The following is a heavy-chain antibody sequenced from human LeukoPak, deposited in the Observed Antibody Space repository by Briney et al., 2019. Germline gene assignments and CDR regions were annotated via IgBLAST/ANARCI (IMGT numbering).Heavy chain of an antibody. CDR2: IYYSGST. J-gene: IGHJ5*02. V-gene: IGHV4-59*01. D-gene: IGHD6-13*01. Sequence: GSLRLSCAASGFTFSSYSMNWVRQAPGKGLEWIAYIYYSGSTNHNPSLKSRVTISVDTSKNQFSLKLSSVTAADTAVYYCARDRNIAAVGTPWGQGTLVTVSS. CDR3: ARDRNIAAVGTP. CDR1: GFTFSSYS.